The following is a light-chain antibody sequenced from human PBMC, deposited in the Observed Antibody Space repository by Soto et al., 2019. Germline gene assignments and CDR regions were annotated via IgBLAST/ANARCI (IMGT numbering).Light chain of an antibody. CDR1: QSISSW. Sequence: GDRVTITCLASQSISSWLAWYPQKPGKAPKLLIYDASSLESGVPSRFSGSGSGTEFTLTISSLQPDDFATYYCQQYNSYSGTFGQGTMVDIK. CDR3: QQYNSYSGT. V-gene: IGKV1-5*01. J-gene: IGKJ1*01. CDR2: DAS.